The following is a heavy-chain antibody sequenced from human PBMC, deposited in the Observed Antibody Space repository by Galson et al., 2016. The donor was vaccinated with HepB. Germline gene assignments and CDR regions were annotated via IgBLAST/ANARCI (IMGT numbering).Heavy chain of an antibody. CDR2: MTSSAGGT. CDR1: GYTFTNYY. J-gene: IGHJ4*02. D-gene: IGHD1-26*01. V-gene: IGHV1-46*01. CDR3: ARGIVESTHYFDY. Sequence: SVKVSCKASGYTFTNYYIHWVRQAPGQGLEWMGIMTSSAGGTRYAQKFQGRVTMTRDTSTSTVYMELSSLRSDDTAVYYCARGIVESTHYFDYWGQGTLVTVSS.